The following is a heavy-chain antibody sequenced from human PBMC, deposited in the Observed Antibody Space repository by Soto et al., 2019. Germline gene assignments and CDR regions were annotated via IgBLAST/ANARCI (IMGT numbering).Heavy chain of an antibody. V-gene: IGHV3-7*03. J-gene: IGHJ4*02. CDR3: ARSFGY. CDR2: IKGDGSEK. Sequence: GGSLRLSCAASGFTFSSYWMSWVRQAPGKGLEWVANIKGDGSEKYYVDSVKGRFSISRDDAKNSVFLQMNSLRAEDTAVYYCARSFGYWGQGTLVTVSS. CDR1: GFTFSSYW.